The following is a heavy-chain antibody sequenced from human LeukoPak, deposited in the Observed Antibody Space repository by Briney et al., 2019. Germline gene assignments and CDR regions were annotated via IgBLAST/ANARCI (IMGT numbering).Heavy chain of an antibody. CDR2: IDDSGDST. CDR1: GFTFTSFA. V-gene: IGHV3-23*01. CDR3: AKDRAGRRWLHFPFDS. J-gene: IGHJ4*02. Sequence: GGSLRLSCAASGFTFTSFAMSWVRQAPGKGLEWVSGIDDSGDSTYYADSVKGRFTISRDNSKNTLYLQMSSLRAEDTAIYYCAKDRAGRRWLHFPFDSWGQGTLVTVSS. D-gene: IGHD5-24*01.